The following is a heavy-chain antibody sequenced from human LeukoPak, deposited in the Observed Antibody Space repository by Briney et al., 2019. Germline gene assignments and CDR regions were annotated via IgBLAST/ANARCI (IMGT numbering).Heavy chain of an antibody. CDR2: IYDSVST. Sequence: SGTLSLTCTVSGGSISSRSYYSGWIRHPPGKGLEWIGRIYDSVSTYYNPSLKSRFTISLNTSRNQFSLRLSSVTAADTAVYYCARPLAAHNALFDYWGQGTLVTVPS. J-gene: IGHJ4*02. V-gene: IGHV4-39*01. CDR1: GGSISSRSYY. D-gene: IGHD2-15*01. CDR3: ARPLAAHNALFDY.